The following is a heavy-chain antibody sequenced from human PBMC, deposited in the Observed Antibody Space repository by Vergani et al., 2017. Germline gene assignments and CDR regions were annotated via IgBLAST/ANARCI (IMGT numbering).Heavy chain of an antibody. V-gene: IGHV4-61*02. Sequence: QVQLQESGPGLVKPSQTLSLTCTVSGGSISSGSYYWSWIRQPAGKGLEWIGRIYTSGSTNYNPSLKSRVTMSVDTSKNQFSLKLSSVTAADTAVYYCARDYGYDYTSVHLAWYYYYMDVWGKGTTVTVSS. D-gene: IGHD3-16*01. CDR3: ARDYGYDYTSVHLAWYYYYMDV. J-gene: IGHJ6*03. CDR2: IYTSGST. CDR1: GGSISSGSYY.